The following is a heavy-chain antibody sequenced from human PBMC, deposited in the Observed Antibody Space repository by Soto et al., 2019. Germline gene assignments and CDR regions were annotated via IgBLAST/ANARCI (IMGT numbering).Heavy chain of an antibody. CDR3: ARRNTIHGDYEAFDI. Sequence: DSLKISCKGSGYSFTSYWIGWVRQMPGKGLEWMGIIYPGDSDTRYSPSFQGQVTISADKPISTAYLQWSSLKASDTAMYYCARRNTIHGDYEAFDIWGQGTMVTVSS. J-gene: IGHJ3*02. CDR1: GYSFTSYW. CDR2: IYPGDSDT. V-gene: IGHV5-51*04. D-gene: IGHD4-17*01.